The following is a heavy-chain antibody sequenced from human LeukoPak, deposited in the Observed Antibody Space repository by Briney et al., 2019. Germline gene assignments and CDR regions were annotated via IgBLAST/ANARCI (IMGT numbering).Heavy chain of an antibody. CDR3: ARVKRTGTAYDAFDI. D-gene: IGHD1-1*01. CDR2: ISSSGSTI. Sequence: GGSLRLSCAASGFTFSSYEMNWVRQAPGKGLEWVSYISSSGSTIYYADSVKGRFTISRDNAKNSLYLQMNSLRAEDTAVYYCARVKRTGTAYDAFDIWGQGTMVTVSS. J-gene: IGHJ3*02. CDR1: GFTFSSYE. V-gene: IGHV3-48*03.